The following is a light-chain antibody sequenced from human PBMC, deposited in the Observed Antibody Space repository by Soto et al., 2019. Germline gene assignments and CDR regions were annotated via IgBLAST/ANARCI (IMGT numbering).Light chain of an antibody. J-gene: IGKJ1*01. CDR2: DAS. CDR3: QQYNNWPWT. CDR1: QSVRSN. Sequence: EIVMTQSPATLSVSPGERATLSCRASQSVRSNLAWYQQEPGQAPRLLIYDASTRATGIPARFSGSGSGTDFTLTISSLQSEDFAVYYCQQYNNWPWTFGQGTKVDIK. V-gene: IGKV3-15*01.